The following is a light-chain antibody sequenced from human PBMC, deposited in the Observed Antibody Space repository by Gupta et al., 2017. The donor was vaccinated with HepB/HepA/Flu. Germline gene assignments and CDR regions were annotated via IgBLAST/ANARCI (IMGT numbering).Light chain of an antibody. CDR3: QQSYAALPT. Sequence: IQMTQSPSSLSASVGDRATITCRASQSIASFLNWYQKKPGEAPKLLISDASSLQSGVPSRFSGCGSGTDFTLTISSLHPEDLATYSCQQSYAALPTFGQWTKVELK. J-gene: IGKJ1*01. CDR2: DAS. CDR1: QSIASF. V-gene: IGKV1-39*01.